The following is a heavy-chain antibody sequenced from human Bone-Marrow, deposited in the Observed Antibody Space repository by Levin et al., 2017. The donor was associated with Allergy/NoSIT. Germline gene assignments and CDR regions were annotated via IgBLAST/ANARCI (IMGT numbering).Heavy chain of an antibody. Sequence: GGYLRLSCAASGFTFSSYDMHWVRQATGKGLEWVSAIGTAGDTYYPGSVKGRFTISRENAKNSLYLQMNSLRAGDTAVYYCARGPPASGYGEYFDYWGQGTLVTVSS. CDR3: ARGPPASGYGEYFDY. CDR1: GFTFSSYD. D-gene: IGHD5-12*01. CDR2: IGTAGDT. V-gene: IGHV3-13*01. J-gene: IGHJ4*02.